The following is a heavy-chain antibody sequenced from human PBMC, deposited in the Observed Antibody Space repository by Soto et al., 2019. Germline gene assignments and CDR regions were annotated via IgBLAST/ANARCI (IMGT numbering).Heavy chain of an antibody. CDR3: ARASSRLSSGFDS. CDR1: GFTFSSYG. D-gene: IGHD6-19*01. Sequence: GGSLRLSCAASGFTFSSYGMHWVRQAPGKGLEWVAVIWYDGSNKYYADSVKGRFTISRDNSKNTLYLQMNSLRAEDTAVYYCARASSRLSSGFDSWGQGTVATVSS. CDR2: IWYDGSNK. J-gene: IGHJ5*01. V-gene: IGHV3-33*01.